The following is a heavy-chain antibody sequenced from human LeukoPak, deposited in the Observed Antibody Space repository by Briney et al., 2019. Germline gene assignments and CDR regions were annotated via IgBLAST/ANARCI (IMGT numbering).Heavy chain of an antibody. CDR1: GGSISSDDYY. V-gene: IGHV4-30-4*01. Sequence: ASETLSLTCTVSGGSISSDDYYWGCIPQPPGKGREWLGYIYYSGSTYYNPSLKSRVTMSVDTSKNQFSLKLSSVTAADTAVFYCARDRSGIAADWGQGILVTVSS. J-gene: IGHJ4*02. CDR3: ARDRSGIAAD. D-gene: IGHD6-25*01. CDR2: IYYSGST.